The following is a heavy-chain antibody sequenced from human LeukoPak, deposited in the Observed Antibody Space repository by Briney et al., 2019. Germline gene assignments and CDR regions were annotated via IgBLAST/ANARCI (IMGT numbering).Heavy chain of an antibody. D-gene: IGHD2-2*01. CDR1: GGTFSSYA. CDR2: IIPIFGTA. Sequence: ASVKVSCKASGGTFSSYAISWVRQGPGQGLEWMGGIIPIFGTANYAQKFQGRVTITTDESTSTAYMELSSLRSEDTAVYYCARVSRWGCRSTSCYFDYWGQGTLVTVSS. J-gene: IGHJ4*02. V-gene: IGHV1-69*05. CDR3: ARVSRWGCRSTSCYFDY.